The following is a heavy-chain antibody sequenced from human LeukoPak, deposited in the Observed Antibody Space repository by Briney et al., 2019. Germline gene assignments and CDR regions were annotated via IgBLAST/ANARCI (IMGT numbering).Heavy chain of an antibody. Sequence: GGSLRLSCAASGFTFSSYWMSWVRQAPGKGLEWVANIKKDGSEKYYVDSVKGRFTISRDNAKTSLYLQINSLRAEDTAVYYCARDLSGVTGYTYGRGIDYWGQGTLVTVSS. D-gene: IGHD5-18*01. CDR3: ARDLSGVTGYTYGRGIDY. CDR1: GFTFSSYW. V-gene: IGHV3-7*01. J-gene: IGHJ4*02. CDR2: IKKDGSEK.